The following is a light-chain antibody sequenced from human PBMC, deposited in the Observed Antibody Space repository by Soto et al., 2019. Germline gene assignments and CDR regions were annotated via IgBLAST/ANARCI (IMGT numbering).Light chain of an antibody. J-gene: IGLJ1*01. CDR3: QSYDGSLYV. CDR1: SSNIGAGYD. Sequence: QSVLTQPPSVSGAPGQIVTISCTGSSSNIGAGYDVHWYQQFPGAAPKLLIYGNSNRPSGVPDRFSGSKSGTSASLAISGLLAEDEADYYCQSYDGSLYVFGSGTQLTVL. V-gene: IGLV1-40*01. CDR2: GNS.